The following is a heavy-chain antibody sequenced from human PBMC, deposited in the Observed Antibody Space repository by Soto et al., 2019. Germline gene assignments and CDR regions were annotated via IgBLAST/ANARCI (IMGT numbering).Heavy chain of an antibody. Sequence: QVQVVQSGAEVKKPGSSVKISCKASGRIFSSFPTSWVRQVPGQGLEWMGGVISASGSVTYAPKFQGRGTMTAVNSAGIGYMELTSLTSEDTAIDYCARVGSRDAYNYVLDQWGQGTMVTVSS. CDR2: VISASGSV. D-gene: IGHD5-18*01. V-gene: IGHV1-69*06. J-gene: IGHJ4*02. CDR1: GRIFSSFP. CDR3: ARVGSRDAYNYVLDQ.